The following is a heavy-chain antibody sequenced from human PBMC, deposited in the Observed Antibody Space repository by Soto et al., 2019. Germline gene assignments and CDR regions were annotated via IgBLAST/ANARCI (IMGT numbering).Heavy chain of an antibody. Sequence: QVQLVQSGAEVKKPGSSVKVSCKASGGTFSNYAISWVRQAPGQGLEWMGGIIPIFGTTNYAQRFQGRVTTTADDSTSTSYMELSSLRSEDTAVYYCAGVSSSWYKDSFDYWGQGTLVTVSS. J-gene: IGHJ4*02. CDR2: IIPIFGTT. D-gene: IGHD6-13*01. CDR1: GGTFSNYA. CDR3: AGVSSSWYKDSFDY. V-gene: IGHV1-69*12.